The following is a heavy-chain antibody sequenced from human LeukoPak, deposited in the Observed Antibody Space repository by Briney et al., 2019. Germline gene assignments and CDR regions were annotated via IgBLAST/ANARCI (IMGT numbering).Heavy chain of an antibody. D-gene: IGHD5-24*01. CDR1: GFTFSSYS. J-gene: IGHJ3*02. CDR3: ARERDASDAFDI. V-gene: IGHV3-21*01. Sequence: PGGSLRVSCAASGFTFSSYSMNWVRQAPGKGLEWVSSISSSSGYIYYADSVKGRFTISRDNAKNSLYLQMNSLRAEDTAVYYCARERDASDAFDIWGQGTMVTVSS. CDR2: ISSSSGYI.